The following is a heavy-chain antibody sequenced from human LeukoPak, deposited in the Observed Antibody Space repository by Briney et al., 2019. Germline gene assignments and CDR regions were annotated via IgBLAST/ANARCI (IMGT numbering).Heavy chain of an antibody. V-gene: IGHV1-2*02. D-gene: IGHD2-2*01. Sequence: ASVKVSCKASGYTFTRYYMHWVRQAPGQGLEWMGWINPNSGGTNYAQKFQGRVTMTRDTSISTAYMELSRLRSDDTAVYYCARGYCSSTSCRTPKYNWFDPWGQGTLVTVSS. J-gene: IGHJ5*02. CDR1: GYTFTRYY. CDR2: INPNSGGT. CDR3: ARGYCSSTSCRTPKYNWFDP.